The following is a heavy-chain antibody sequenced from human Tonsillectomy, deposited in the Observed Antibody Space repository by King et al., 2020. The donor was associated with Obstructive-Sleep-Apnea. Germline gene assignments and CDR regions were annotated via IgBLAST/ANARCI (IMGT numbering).Heavy chain of an antibody. D-gene: IGHD5-24*01. J-gene: IGHJ6*02. Sequence: QLVQSGGGVVQPGRSLRLSCAASGFTFSSYSMHWVRQAPGKGLEWVAVISYDGSNKYYADSVKGRFSIPRDNSTNTLYLQMSSLRAEETVVKYCASRQMATIYYYCGMDGWGQGTTVPVSS. V-gene: IGHV3-30*04. CDR1: GFTFSSYS. CDR3: ASRQMATIYYYCGMDG. CDR2: ISYDGSNK.